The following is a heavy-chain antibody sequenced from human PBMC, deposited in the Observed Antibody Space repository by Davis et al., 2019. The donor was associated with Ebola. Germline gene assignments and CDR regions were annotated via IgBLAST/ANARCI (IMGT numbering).Heavy chain of an antibody. J-gene: IGHJ6*02. D-gene: IGHD5-24*01. CDR3: ARERPRDYYYYYGLDV. Sequence: ASVQVSCKASGYTFTSYGISWVRQAPGQGLEWMGWISAYNGNTNYPQKLQGRVTLTTDTSTSTAYMELRSLTSNDTAVYYCARERPRDYYYYYGLDVWGQGTTVSVSS. V-gene: IGHV1-18*01. CDR2: ISAYNGNT. CDR1: GYTFTSYG.